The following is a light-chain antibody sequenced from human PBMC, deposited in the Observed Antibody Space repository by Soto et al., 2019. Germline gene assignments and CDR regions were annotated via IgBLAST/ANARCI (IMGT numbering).Light chain of an antibody. V-gene: IGKV3-15*01. CDR1: QSVSRN. CDR3: QQYNDWPPKQYT. CDR2: GAS. J-gene: IGKJ2*01. Sequence: EIVMTQSPATLSVSPGERATLSCRSSQSVSRNLAWYQQKPGQAPRLLIYGASTRATGIPARFSGSGSGTEFTLTISSMQSEDFAVYYCQQYNDWPPKQYTFGQGTKLEIK.